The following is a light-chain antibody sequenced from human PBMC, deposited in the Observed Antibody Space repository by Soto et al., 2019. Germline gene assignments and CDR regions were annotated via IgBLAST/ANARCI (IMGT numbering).Light chain of an antibody. J-gene: IGKJ1*01. CDR3: QHYGASRWT. CDR1: QTVSNKY. CDR2: GAS. Sequence: EVVLTQCPDTLSLSPGERATLSCRTSQTVSNKYLTWYQQKPGQPPRLLTYGASSRATGVPDRFSGSGSGTDFTLTISRLEPEDFGMYYCQHYGASRWTFGQGTKVEIK. V-gene: IGKV3-20*01.